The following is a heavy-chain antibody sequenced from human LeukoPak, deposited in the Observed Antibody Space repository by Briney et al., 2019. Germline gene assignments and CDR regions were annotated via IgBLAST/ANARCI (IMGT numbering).Heavy chain of an antibody. CDR3: ARAQYYDILTHSNWFDP. Sequence: SETLSLTCTVSGGFIRSGGYYWNWIRQFPGKGLQWIGYIYYGGTTYYNPSLESRVSISVDTSRNQFSLKLTSVTAADTAIYYCARAQYYDILTHSNWFDPWGQGTLVSVSS. D-gene: IGHD3-9*01. CDR1: GGFIRSGGYY. V-gene: IGHV4-31*03. J-gene: IGHJ5*02. CDR2: IYYGGTT.